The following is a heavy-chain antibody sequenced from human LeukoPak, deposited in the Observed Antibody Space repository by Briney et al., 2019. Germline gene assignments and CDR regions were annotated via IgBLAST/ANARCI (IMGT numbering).Heavy chain of an antibody. Sequence: GGSLRLSCAASGFTSSSYWMSWVRQAPGKGLEWVANIQQGGSAKYYVDSVKGRFTISRDDAKNSLYLQMDSLRAEDMAVYFCARIRGDGSTFEYWGRGTLVTVSS. J-gene: IGHJ4*02. CDR1: GFTSSSYW. D-gene: IGHD5-24*01. CDR3: ARIRGDGSTFEY. CDR2: IQQGGSAK. V-gene: IGHV3-7*01.